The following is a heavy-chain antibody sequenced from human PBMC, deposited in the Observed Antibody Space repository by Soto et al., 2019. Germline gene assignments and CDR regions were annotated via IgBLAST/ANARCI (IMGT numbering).Heavy chain of an antibody. CDR2: IYYSGST. Sequence: PSETLSLTCTVSGGSVSSGSYYWSWIRQPPGKGLEWIGYIYYSGSTNYNPSLKSRVTTSVDTSKNQFSLKLSSVTAADTAVYYCARLEMATMGYYYYGMDVWGQGTTVTVSS. V-gene: IGHV4-61*01. CDR1: GGSVSSGSYY. J-gene: IGHJ6*02. D-gene: IGHD5-12*01. CDR3: ARLEMATMGYYYYGMDV.